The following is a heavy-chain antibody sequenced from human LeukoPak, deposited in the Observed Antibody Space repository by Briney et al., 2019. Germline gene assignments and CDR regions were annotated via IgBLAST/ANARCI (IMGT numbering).Heavy chain of an antibody. V-gene: IGHV3-30*02. CDR2: ISYDGTIK. J-gene: IGHJ4*02. D-gene: IGHD3/OR15-3a*01. Sequence: PGGSLRLSCAVSGFTFSGYSMHWVRQAPGKGLEWVAFISYDGTIKWYGDSVKGRFTISSDNSKNTLYLQMDSLRAEDTAVYYCAKDRTGSWTFDYWGQGTLVTVSS. CDR3: AKDRTGSWTFDY. CDR1: GFTFSGYS.